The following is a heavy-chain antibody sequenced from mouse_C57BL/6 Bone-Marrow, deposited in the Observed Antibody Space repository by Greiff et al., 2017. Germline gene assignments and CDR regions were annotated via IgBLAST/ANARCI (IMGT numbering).Heavy chain of an antibody. CDR1: GYTFTSYW. CDR3: ARRDYYGSSDGYAMDY. CDR2: ISPGSGST. D-gene: IGHD1-1*01. Sequence: QVQLQQPGAELVKPGASVKMSCKASGYTFTSYWITWVKQRPGHGLEWIGDISPGSGSTNYNEKFKSKATRTVDTSSSTAYMQLSSLTSEDSAVYYCARRDYYGSSDGYAMDYWGQGTSVTVSS. J-gene: IGHJ4*01. V-gene: IGHV1-55*01.